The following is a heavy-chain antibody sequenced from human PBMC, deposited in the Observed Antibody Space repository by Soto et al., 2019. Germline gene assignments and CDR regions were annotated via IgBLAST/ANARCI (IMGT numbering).Heavy chain of an antibody. Sequence: VQLQESGPGLVKPSETLSLTCTVSGDFISNFYWSWIRQPAGKGLQSLGRISASGRSNYNPNLQSRVAMSLDTSKNQFSLRLTSLSAADTAVYFCARGMGRYFDLWGRGTLVTVFS. J-gene: IGHJ2*01. V-gene: IGHV4-4*07. D-gene: IGHD2-8*01. CDR1: GDFISNFY. CDR2: ISASGRS. CDR3: ARGMGRYFDL.